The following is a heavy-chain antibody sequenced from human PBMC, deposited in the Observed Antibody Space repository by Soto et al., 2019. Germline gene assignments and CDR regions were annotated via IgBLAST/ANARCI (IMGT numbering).Heavy chain of an antibody. Sequence: PWETLSLTCAVSGGSISSGGYSWSWIRQPPGKGLEWIGYIYHSGSTYYNPSLKSRVTISVDRSKNQFSLKLSSVTAADTAVYYCARAGGYGSGSDIKIDYWGQGTLVTVSS. V-gene: IGHV4-30-2*01. CDR1: GGSISSGGYS. D-gene: IGHD3-10*01. CDR2: IYHSGST. J-gene: IGHJ4*02. CDR3: ARAGGYGSGSDIKIDY.